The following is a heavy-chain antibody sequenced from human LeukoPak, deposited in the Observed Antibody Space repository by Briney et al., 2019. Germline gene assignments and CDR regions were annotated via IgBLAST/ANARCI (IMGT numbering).Heavy chain of an antibody. J-gene: IGHJ6*02. CDR2: INQDESEK. CDR1: GFTLSRHW. CDR3: AREDGVVPAAMPYRYYYYGMDV. Sequence: GGSLRLSCAASGFTLSRHWMSWVRQAPGKGLEWEANINQDESEKYYVDSVKGRFTISRDNAKNPLYLQMNSLRAEDTAVYYCAREDGVVPAAMPYRYYYYGMDVWGQGTTVTVSS. V-gene: IGHV3-7*01. D-gene: IGHD2-2*01.